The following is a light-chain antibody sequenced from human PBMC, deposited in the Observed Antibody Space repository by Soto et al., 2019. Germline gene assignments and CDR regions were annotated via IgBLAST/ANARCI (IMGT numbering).Light chain of an antibody. Sequence: QSALTQPASVSGSPGQSITISCTETSSDVGEYNYVSWYQQHPGKAPKLMIYEVSNRPSGVSNRFSGSKSGNTASLTISGLQAEDEADYYCSSYTSSSTVVFGGGTKLTVL. J-gene: IGLJ2*01. CDR1: SSDVGEYNY. CDR3: SSYTSSSTVV. CDR2: EVS. V-gene: IGLV2-14*01.